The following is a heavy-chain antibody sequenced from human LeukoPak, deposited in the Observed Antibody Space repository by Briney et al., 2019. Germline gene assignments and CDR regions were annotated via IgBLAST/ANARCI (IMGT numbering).Heavy chain of an antibody. V-gene: IGHV4-38-2*02. CDR2: IYHSGST. J-gene: IGHJ4*02. Sequence: PSETLSLTCTVSGYSISSGYYWGWIRQPPGKGLEWTGSIYHSGSTYYNPSLKSRVTISVDTSRNQFSLKLSSVTAADTAVYYCARDDLILEYSSSSYFDYWGQGTLVTVSS. CDR3: ARDDLILEYSSSSYFDY. D-gene: IGHD6-6*01. CDR1: GYSISSGYY.